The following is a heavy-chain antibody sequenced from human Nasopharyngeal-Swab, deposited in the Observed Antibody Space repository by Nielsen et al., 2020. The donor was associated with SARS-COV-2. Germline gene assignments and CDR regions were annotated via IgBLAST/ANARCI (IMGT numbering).Heavy chain of an antibody. CDR2: MNSGGTII. D-gene: IGHD4-17*01. Sequence: WIRQPPGKGLEWVSHMNSGGTIIYYADSVKGRFTISRDNAKNSLYLQMNSLRAEDTAVYYCARADGDYVHDYWGQGTLVTVSS. CDR3: ARADGDYVHDY. J-gene: IGHJ4*02. V-gene: IGHV3-11*04.